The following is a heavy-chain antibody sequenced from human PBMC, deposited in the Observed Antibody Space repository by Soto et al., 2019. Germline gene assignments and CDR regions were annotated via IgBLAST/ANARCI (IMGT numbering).Heavy chain of an antibody. J-gene: IGHJ4*02. V-gene: IGHV3-11*01. Sequence: LRLSCAASGFTFSDYYMSWIRQAPGKGLEWVSYISSSGSTIYYADSVKGRFTISRDNAKNSLYLQMNNLRAEDTAVYYCARGITVEYSSSLGYWGQGTLVTVSS. D-gene: IGHD6-6*01. CDR3: ARGITVEYSSSLGY. CDR1: GFTFSDYY. CDR2: ISSSGSTI.